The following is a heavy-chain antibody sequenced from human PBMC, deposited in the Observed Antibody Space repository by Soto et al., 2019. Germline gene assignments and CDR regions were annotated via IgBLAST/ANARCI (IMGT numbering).Heavy chain of an antibody. CDR2: IVVDSGNT. V-gene: IGHV1-58*01. D-gene: IGHD2-21*02. Sequence: QMELVQSRPEVKKPGTSVKVSCKASGFTFKSSAVQWVRQARGQSLEWIGWIVVDSGNTNYAQNFQERVTISRDMSTSTAYMEVSSLRFEDTAVYYCAAGQLVLLFHAVDVWVQGTTVTVSS. CDR1: GFTFKSSA. J-gene: IGHJ6*02. CDR3: AAGQLVLLFHAVDV.